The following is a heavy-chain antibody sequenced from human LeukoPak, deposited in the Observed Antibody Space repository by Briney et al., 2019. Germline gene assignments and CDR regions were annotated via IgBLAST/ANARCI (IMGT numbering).Heavy chain of an antibody. D-gene: IGHD4-23*01. CDR1: GFTFSSYW. Sequence: GGSLRLSCAASGFTFSSYWMNWVRQAPGKGLVWVSRIASDGTSTTYADSVKGRFSISRDNAKNTLYLQMNSLRVEDTAVYYCARGRPHGNDYWGQGTLVTVSS. V-gene: IGHV3-74*01. CDR2: IASDGTST. CDR3: ARGRPHGNDY. J-gene: IGHJ4*02.